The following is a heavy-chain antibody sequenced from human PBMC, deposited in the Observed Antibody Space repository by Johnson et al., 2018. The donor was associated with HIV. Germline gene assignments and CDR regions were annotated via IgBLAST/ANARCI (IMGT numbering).Heavy chain of an antibody. Sequence: QVQLMESGGGVVQPGRSLRLSCAASAFTFSSYAMHWVRQAPGKGLEWVAVISYDGSNKYYADSVKGRFTISRDNSKTTLYLQMNSLRAEDTAVYYCTTGAFHAYDMWGQGTMVTVSS. CDR1: AFTFSSYA. V-gene: IGHV3-30-3*01. J-gene: IGHJ3*02. CDR3: TTGAFHAYDM. D-gene: IGHD1-1*01. CDR2: ISYDGSNK.